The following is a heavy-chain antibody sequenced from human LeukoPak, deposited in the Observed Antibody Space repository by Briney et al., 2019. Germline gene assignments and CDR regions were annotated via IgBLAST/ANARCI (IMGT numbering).Heavy chain of an antibody. CDR3: ARQEPYYYEYYGMDV. CDR1: GGSISSSY. V-gene: IGHV4-4*07. CDR2: IYTSGST. J-gene: IGHJ6*02. D-gene: IGHD1-14*01. Sequence: SETLSLTCTVSGGSISSSYWSWIRQPAGKGLEWIGRIYTSGSTNYNPSLKSRVTMSVDTSKNQFSLKLSSVTAADTAVYYCARQEPYYYEYYGMDVWGQGTTVSVSS.